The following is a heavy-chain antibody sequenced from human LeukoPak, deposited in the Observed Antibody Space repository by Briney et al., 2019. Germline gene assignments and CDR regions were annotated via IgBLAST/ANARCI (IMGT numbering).Heavy chain of an antibody. CDR3: ARGSSRRWFGELLRGGYFDY. V-gene: IGHV4-4*07. J-gene: IGHJ4*02. D-gene: IGHD3-10*01. Sequence: PSETLSLTCTVSGGSISSYYWSWIRQPAGKGLEWIGRIYTSGSTNYNPSLKSRVTMSVDTSKNQFSLKLSSVTAADTAVYYCARGSSRRWFGELLRGGYFDYWGQGTLVTVSS. CDR1: GGSISSYY. CDR2: IYTSGST.